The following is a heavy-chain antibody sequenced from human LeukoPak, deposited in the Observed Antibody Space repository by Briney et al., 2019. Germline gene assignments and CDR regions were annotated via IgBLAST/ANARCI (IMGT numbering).Heavy chain of an antibody. CDR1: GFTFSSYW. CDR2: IKSDGST. Sequence: PGGSLRLSCAASGFTFSSYWMHWVRQAPGKGLVWVSRIKSDGSTRYADSVKGRFTISRDNAKNTVSLQMNSLRAEDTGVYYGARAPSEIGGYYPEYFRHWGQGTLVTVSP. V-gene: IGHV3-74*01. D-gene: IGHD3-22*01. CDR3: ARAPSEIGGYYPEYFRH. J-gene: IGHJ1*01.